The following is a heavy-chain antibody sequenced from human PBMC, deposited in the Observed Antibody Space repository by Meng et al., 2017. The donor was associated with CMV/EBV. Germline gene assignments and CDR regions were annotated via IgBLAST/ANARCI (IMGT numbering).Heavy chain of an antibody. CDR3: ASLAGDY. V-gene: IGHV4-39*06. CDR2: IYYSGST. Sequence: RRHLQGSGPGLVKPSEPLSLTCTVSGGSISSSSYYWGWIRQPPGKGLEWIGSIYYSGSTYYNPSLKSRVTISVDTSKNQFSLKLSSVTAADTAVYYCASLAGDYWGQGTLVTVSS. CDR1: GGSISSSSYY. J-gene: IGHJ4*02. D-gene: IGHD3-10*01.